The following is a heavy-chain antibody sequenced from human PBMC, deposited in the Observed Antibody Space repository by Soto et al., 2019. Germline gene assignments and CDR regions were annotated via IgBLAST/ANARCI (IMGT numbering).Heavy chain of an antibody. Sequence: PGGSLRLSCAASGFTFNSYWMHWVRQAPGKGLVWVSRLNSDESTTNYADSVKGRFTISRDNAKNTLYLQMGSLRAEDTAVYYCARGAFHKYYLDYWGQGTLVTVSS. D-gene: IGHD3-3*02. CDR2: LNSDESTT. CDR3: ARGAFHKYYLDY. J-gene: IGHJ4*02. V-gene: IGHV3-74*01. CDR1: GFTFNSYW.